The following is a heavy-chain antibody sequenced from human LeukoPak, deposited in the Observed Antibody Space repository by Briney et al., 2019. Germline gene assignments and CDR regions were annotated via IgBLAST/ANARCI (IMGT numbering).Heavy chain of an antibody. Sequence: GGSLRLSCAASGFTFSNYWMHWVRHAPGKGLVWVSRLNADGNSITYADSVRGRFTISRDNAKNTVHLQMNSLRVEDTAIYFCAGAYSAYDPFDYWGQGILVTVSS. J-gene: IGHJ4*02. CDR3: AGAYSAYDPFDY. CDR2: LNADGNSI. D-gene: IGHD5-12*01. CDR1: GFTFSNYW. V-gene: IGHV3-74*01.